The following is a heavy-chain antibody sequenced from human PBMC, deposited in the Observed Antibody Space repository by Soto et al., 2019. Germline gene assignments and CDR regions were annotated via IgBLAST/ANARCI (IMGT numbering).Heavy chain of an antibody. CDR2: INPNVGTA. J-gene: IGHJ5*02. CDR1: GYVYSLYH. CDR3: ASSTRIAAYWFDP. Sequence: GVSVDLSCKTSGYVYSLYHVHWVRQSPGQGLEWMGGINPNVGTANYAQKFQGRVTITADESTSTAYMELSSLRSEDTAVYYCASSTRIAAYWFDPWGQGTLVTVSS. D-gene: IGHD6-6*01. V-gene: IGHV1-69*13.